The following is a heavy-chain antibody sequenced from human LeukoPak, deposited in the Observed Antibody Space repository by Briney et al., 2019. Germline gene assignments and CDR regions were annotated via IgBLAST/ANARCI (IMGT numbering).Heavy chain of an antibody. CDR2: IYSSGSA. V-gene: IGHV4-4*07. J-gene: IGHJ4*02. Sequence: SETLSLTCSVSGGSISSYYWNWIRQPAGKGLEWIGRIYSSGSANYNASLKSRVTMSIDTSKNQFSLKMNSVTAADTAVYYCARDGELPYFDYWGQGTLVTVSS. CDR1: GGSISSYY. D-gene: IGHD3-10*01. CDR3: ARDGELPYFDY.